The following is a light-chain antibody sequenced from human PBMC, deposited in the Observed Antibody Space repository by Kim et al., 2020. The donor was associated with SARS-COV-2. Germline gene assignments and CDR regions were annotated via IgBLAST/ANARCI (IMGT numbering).Light chain of an antibody. V-gene: IGLV1-51*01. CDR3: ATWDHSLNVYVV. CDR2: DND. J-gene: IGLJ2*01. Sequence: QKVTTFCSGSSSNNGKNDVTWYQQRPGTAPKLLIYDNDKRPPGIPDRFSGSKSGTSATLAITGLQTGDEADYYCATWDHSLNVYVVFGGGTQLTVL. CDR1: SSNNGKND.